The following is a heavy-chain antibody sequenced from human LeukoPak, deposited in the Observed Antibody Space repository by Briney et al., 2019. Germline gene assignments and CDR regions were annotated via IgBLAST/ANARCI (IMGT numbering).Heavy chain of an antibody. J-gene: IGHJ4*02. CDR3: ARVLRGKVAMIDY. CDR2: ISSGGDTK. Sequence: PGGSLRLSCAASGFTFRDYSMNWVRQAPGKGLEWVSYISSGGDTKYYADSVKGRFTISRDNAKNSLYLQMNSLRAEDTAVYYCARVLRGKVAMIDYWGQGTLVTVSS. CDR1: GFTFRDYS. V-gene: IGHV3-48*04. D-gene: IGHD5-12*01.